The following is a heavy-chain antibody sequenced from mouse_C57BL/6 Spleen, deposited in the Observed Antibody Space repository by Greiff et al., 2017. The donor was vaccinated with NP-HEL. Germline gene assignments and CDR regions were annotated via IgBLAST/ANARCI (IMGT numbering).Heavy chain of an antibody. CDR3: ARHGDYYGTEAMDY. J-gene: IGHJ4*01. V-gene: IGHV1-80*01. CDR1: GYAFSSYW. Sequence: QVQLQQSGAELVKPGASVKISCKASGYAFSSYWMNWVKQRPGKGLEWIGQIYPGDGDTNYNGKFKGKATLTADKSSSTVYMELSRLTSEDSAVYVCARHGDYYGTEAMDYWGQGTSVTVSS. CDR2: IYPGDGDT. D-gene: IGHD1-1*01.